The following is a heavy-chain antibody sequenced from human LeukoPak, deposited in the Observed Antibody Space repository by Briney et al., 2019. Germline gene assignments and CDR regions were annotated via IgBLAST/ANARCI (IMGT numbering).Heavy chain of an antibody. J-gene: IGHJ3*02. CDR2: ISYSGNT. CDR1: GGSMSSYY. V-gene: IGHV4-59*01. D-gene: IGHD1-1*01. CDR3: VRLQPNTGEWAFDI. Sequence: SETLSLTCTVSGGSMSSYYWSWIRQPPGKGLEWIGYISYSGNTNYNPSLKSRVTMSVDTSYNEYSLKLRSVTPADTAVYHCVRLQPNTGEWAFDIWGQGTMVSVSS.